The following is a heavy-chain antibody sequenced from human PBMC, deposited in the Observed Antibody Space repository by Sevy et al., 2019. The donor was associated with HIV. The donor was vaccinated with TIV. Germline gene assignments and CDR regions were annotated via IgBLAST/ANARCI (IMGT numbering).Heavy chain of an antibody. V-gene: IGHV4-4*07. D-gene: IGHD2-21*01. Sequence: SETLSLTCTVSGGSISSYYWSWIRQPAGKGLEWIGRIYTSGSTNYNPSLKSRVTMSVDTSKNQFSLKLSSVTAADTAVYYCARDWTDGTVINGDYYYYMDVWGKGTTVTVSS. J-gene: IGHJ6*03. CDR3: ARDWTDGTVINGDYYYYMDV. CDR2: IYTSGST. CDR1: GGSISSYY.